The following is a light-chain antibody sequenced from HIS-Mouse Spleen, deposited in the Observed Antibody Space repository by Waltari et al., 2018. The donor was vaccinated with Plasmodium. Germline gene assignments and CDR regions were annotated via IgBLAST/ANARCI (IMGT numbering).Light chain of an antibody. CDR2: GAS. CDR1: QSVSSSY. CDR3: QQYGSSPWT. V-gene: IGKV3-20*01. J-gene: IGKJ1*01. Sequence: EIVLTQSPGPLPLSPGARATLSCRASQSVSSSYLAWYQQKPGQAPRLLIDGASSRATGIPDRFSGSGSGTDFTLTISRLEPEDVAVYYCQQYGSSPWTFGQGTKVEIK.